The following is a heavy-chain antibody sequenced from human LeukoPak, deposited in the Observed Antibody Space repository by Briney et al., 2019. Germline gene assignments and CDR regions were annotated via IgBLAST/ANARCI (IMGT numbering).Heavy chain of an antibody. J-gene: IGHJ4*02. V-gene: IGHV1-2*02. CDR3: ARANFLYCSSSTCLFDY. CDR1: GYTFTSYY. Sequence: ASVKVSCKASGYTFTSYYMHWVRQAPGQGLEWMGWINPNDGDTNYAQKFQGRVTMTRDTSISTAHMEVSRLRSDDTAVYYCARANFLYCSSSTCLFDYWGQGTLVTVSS. CDR2: INPNDGDT. D-gene: IGHD2-2*01.